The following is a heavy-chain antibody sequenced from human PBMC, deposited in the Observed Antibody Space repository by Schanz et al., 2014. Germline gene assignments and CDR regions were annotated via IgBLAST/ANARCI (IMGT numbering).Heavy chain of an antibody. J-gene: IGHJ5*01. D-gene: IGHD2-15*01. CDR2: ITTGGNT. CDR3: SKDKQGSRSDDS. CDR1: GFIFSAYT. Sequence: DVQLLESGGGLVQPGESLRLSCAASGFIFSAYTMNWVRQAPGKGLEWVSSITTGGNTYYRDSVKGRFIVSRDNSKNTLYLEMNRLRVDDTAVYYCSKDKQGSRSDDSWGQGTLVTVSS. V-gene: IGHV3-23*01.